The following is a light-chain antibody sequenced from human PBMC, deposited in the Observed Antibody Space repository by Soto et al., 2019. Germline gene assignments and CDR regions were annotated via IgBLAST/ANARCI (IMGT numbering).Light chain of an antibody. CDR2: NTY. J-gene: IGLJ2*01. CDR3: VLYMGSGISV. CDR1: SGSVSTSYY. Sequence: QAVVTQEPSFSVSPGGTVTLTCGLSSGSVSTSYYPSWYQQTPGQAPRTLIYNTYTRSSGVPDRFSASILGDKAALTITGAQADDEYDYYFVLYMGSGISVFGGGTKLTVL. V-gene: IGLV8-61*01.